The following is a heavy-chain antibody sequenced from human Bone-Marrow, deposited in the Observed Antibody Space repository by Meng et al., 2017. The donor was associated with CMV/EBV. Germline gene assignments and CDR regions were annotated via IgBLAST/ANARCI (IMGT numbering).Heavy chain of an antibody. Sequence: GGSLRLSCVASGFSFGDAWMSWVRQAPGKGLEWVGLIKSQADGGTPDYTAPVRDRFTISRDDSRNTLYLQMNSLKTEDTAVYYCGGGMVQPEYYYYGMDVWGQGTTVTVSS. CDR1: GFSFGDAW. CDR3: GGGMVQPEYYYYGMDV. J-gene: IGHJ6*02. D-gene: IGHD1-1*01. CDR2: IKSQADGGTP. V-gene: IGHV3-15*01.